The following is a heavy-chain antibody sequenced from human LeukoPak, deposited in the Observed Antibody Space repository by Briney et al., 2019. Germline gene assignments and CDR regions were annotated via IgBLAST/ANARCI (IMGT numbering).Heavy chain of an antibody. J-gene: IGHJ4*02. CDR2: ISGSGGST. CDR3: AKGMGYQLRNFDY. Sequence: PGGSLRLSCAASGFTFSSDAMSWVRQAPGKGVEWVSAISGSGGSTYYADSVKGRFTISRDNSKNTLYLQMNSLRAEDTAVYYCAKGMGYQLRNFDYWGQGTLVTVSS. CDR1: GFTFSSDA. V-gene: IGHV3-23*01. D-gene: IGHD2-2*01.